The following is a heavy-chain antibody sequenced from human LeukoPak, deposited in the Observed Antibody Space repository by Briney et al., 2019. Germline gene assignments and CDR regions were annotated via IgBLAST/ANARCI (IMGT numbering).Heavy chain of an antibody. CDR3: ARHYYDSSGYFYQDY. D-gene: IGHD3-22*01. CDR2: IYYSGST. Sequence: SETLSLTCTVSGGSISGYYWSWIRQPPGRGLEWIGYIYYSGSTDYNPSLKSRVTISVDTSKNQFSLKLSSVTAADTAVYYCARHYYDSSGYFYQDYWGQGNLGTVSS. V-gene: IGHV4-59*08. CDR1: GGSISGYY. J-gene: IGHJ4*02.